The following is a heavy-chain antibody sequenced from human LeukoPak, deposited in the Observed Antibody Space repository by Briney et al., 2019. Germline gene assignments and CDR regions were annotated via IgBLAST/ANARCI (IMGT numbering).Heavy chain of an antibody. CDR2: ISYDGSNK. V-gene: IGHV3-30-3*01. J-gene: IGHJ6*02. D-gene: IGHD6-19*01. CDR1: GFTFSSYA. CDR3: ARQPVGVAVAGTKWDDYYYYGMDV. Sequence: GGSLRLSCAASGFTFSSYAMHWVRQAPGKGLEWVAVISYDGSNKYYADSVKGRFTISRDNSKNTLYLQMNSLRAEDTAVYYCARQPVGVAVAGTKWDDYYYYGMDVWGQGTTVTVSS.